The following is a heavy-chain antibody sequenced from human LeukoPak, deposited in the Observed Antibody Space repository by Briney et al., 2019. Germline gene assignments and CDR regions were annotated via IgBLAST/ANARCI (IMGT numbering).Heavy chain of an antibody. V-gene: IGHV4-34*01. J-gene: IGHJ5*02. CDR1: GGSFSGYY. Sequence: SETLSLTCAVYGGSFSGYYWSWIRQPPGKGLEWIGEINHSGSTNYNPSLKSRVTISVYTSKNQFSLKLSSVTAADTAVYYCARRFDPWGQGTLVTVSS. CDR3: ARRFDP. CDR2: INHSGST.